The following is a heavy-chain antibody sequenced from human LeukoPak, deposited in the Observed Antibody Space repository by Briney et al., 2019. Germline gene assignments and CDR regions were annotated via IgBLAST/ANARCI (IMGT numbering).Heavy chain of an antibody. CDR3: ARWVPAATPDY. CDR2: IYYSGST. CDR1: GGSISSSSYY. V-gene: IGHV4-39*07. Sequence: PSETLSLTCTVSGGSISSSSYYWGWIRQPPGKGLEWIGSIYYSGSTYYNPSLKSRVTISVDTSKNQFSLKLSSVTAADTAVYYCARWVPAATPDYWGQGTLVTVSS. D-gene: IGHD2-2*01. J-gene: IGHJ4*02.